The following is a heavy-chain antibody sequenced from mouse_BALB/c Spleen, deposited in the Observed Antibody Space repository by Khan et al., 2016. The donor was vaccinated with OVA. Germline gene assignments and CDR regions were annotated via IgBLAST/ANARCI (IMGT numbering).Heavy chain of an antibody. D-gene: IGHD2-10*01. CDR2: IWSDGST. J-gene: IGHJ4*01. V-gene: IGHV2-6-1*01. Sequence: VQLQESGPGLVAPSQSLSITCTISGFSLTNYGVHWVRQPPGKGLEWLVVIWSDGSTAYNSAFNSRLSISKDNSKSQVFLKMNSLQTDDTAMYYCARQPYYHYYIMDYWGQGTSVTVSS. CDR1: GFSLTNYG. CDR3: ARQPYYHYYIMDY.